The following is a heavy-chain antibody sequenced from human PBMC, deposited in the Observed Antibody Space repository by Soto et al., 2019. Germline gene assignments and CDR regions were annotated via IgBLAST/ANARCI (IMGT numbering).Heavy chain of an antibody. D-gene: IGHD2-15*01. CDR2: ISSSSSTI. Sequence: GGSLRLSCAASGFTFSSYSMNWVRQAPGKGLEWVSYISSSSSTIYYADSVKGRFTISRDNAKNSLYLQMNSLRDEDTAVYYCARGSGDGQNQRVVVVAATHYYYYGMDVWGQGTTVTVSS. V-gene: IGHV3-48*02. CDR3: ARGSGDGQNQRVVVVAATHYYYYGMDV. CDR1: GFTFSSYS. J-gene: IGHJ6*02.